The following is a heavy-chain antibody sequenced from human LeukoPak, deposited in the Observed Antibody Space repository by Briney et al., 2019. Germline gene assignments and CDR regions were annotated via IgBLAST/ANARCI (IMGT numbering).Heavy chain of an antibody. J-gene: IGHJ3*02. V-gene: IGHV2-5*01. Sequence: SGPTLVKPTQTFTLTCTLSGFSLSPSGVGVGWIRQPPGKALEWLALIYWNDDKRYSPSLKTRLTITKDTSKNQVVLTLTNMDPVDTATYYCAHSLRHTVRAAFDIWGQGTMVTVSS. D-gene: IGHD4-17*01. CDR2: IYWNDDK. CDR1: GFSLSPSGVG. CDR3: AHSLRHTVRAAFDI.